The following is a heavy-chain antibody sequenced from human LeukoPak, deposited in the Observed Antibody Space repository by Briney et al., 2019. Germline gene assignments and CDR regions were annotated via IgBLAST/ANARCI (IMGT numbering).Heavy chain of an antibody. CDR3: AKDTSNISVSGTCFDY. Sequence: GGSLRLSCAASGFTFSSYGMNWVRQAPGKGLEWVAFTRYDEDNKYYADSVKGRFTISRDNSKNTLYLQMNSLRAEDTAVYYCAKDTSNISVSGTCFDYWGQGTLVTVSS. J-gene: IGHJ4*02. D-gene: IGHD6-19*01. CDR1: GFTFSSYG. CDR2: TRYDEDNK. V-gene: IGHV3-30*02.